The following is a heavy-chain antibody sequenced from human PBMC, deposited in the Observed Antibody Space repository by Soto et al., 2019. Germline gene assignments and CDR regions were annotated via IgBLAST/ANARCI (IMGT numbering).Heavy chain of an antibody. Sequence: TGGSLRLSCAASGFTFSSYGMHWVRQAPGKGLEWVAVISYDGSNKYYADSVKGRFTISRDNSKNTLYLQMNSLRAEDTAVYYCAKDSSIAAAGPEVIYYYYYGMDVWGRGTTVTVSS. J-gene: IGHJ6*02. CDR3: AKDSSIAAAGPEVIYYYYYGMDV. CDR1: GFTFSSYG. D-gene: IGHD6-13*01. CDR2: ISYDGSNK. V-gene: IGHV3-30*18.